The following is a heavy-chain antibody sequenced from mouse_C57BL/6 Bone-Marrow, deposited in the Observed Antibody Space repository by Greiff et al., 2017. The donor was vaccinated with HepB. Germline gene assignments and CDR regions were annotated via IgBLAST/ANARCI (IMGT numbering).Heavy chain of an antibody. D-gene: IGHD4-1*01. CDR3: ARWELTEGFAY. CDR1: GYTFTSYW. J-gene: IGHJ3*01. V-gene: IGHV1-50*01. CDR2: IDPSDSYT. Sequence: QVQLQQSGAELVKPGASVKLSCKASGYTFTSYWMQWVKQRPGQGLEWIGEIDPSDSYTNYNQKFKGKATLTVDTSSSTAYMQLSSLTSEDSAVYYCARWELTEGFAYWGQGTLVTVSA.